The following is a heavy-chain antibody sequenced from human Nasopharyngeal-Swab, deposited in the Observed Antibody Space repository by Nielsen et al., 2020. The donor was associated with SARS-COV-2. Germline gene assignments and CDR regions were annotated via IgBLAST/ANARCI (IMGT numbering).Heavy chain of an antibody. CDR2: IYPGDSDT. CDR1: GYSFTSYW. D-gene: IGHD2-2*01. V-gene: IGHV5-51*01. J-gene: IGHJ6*02. CDR3: ARGGVVVPAATGMDV. Sequence: GESLKISCKGSGYSFTSYWIGWVRQMPGKGLEWMEIIYPGDSDTRYSPSFQGQVTISADKSISTAYLQWSSLKASDTAMYYCARGGVVVPAATGMDVWGQGTTVTVSS.